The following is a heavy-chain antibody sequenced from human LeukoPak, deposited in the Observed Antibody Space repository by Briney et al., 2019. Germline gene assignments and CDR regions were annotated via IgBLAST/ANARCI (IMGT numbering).Heavy chain of an antibody. V-gene: IGHV4-39*07. Sequence: SETLSLTCTVSGGSISSSSYYWGWIRQPPGKGLEWIGSIYYSGSTYYNPSLKSRVTISVDTSKNQFSLKLSSVTAADTAVYYCARAAHSSSWLDAFDIWGQGTMVTVSS. CDR3: ARAAHSSSWLDAFDI. D-gene: IGHD6-13*01. CDR2: IYYSGST. J-gene: IGHJ3*02. CDR1: GGSISSSSYY.